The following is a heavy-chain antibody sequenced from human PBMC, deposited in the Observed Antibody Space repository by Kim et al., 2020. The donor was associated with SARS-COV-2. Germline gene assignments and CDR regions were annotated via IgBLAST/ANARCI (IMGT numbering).Heavy chain of an antibody. V-gene: IGHV3-30*01. Sequence: ADSGEGRFTISRDNSKNTLYLQMNSLRAEDTAVYYCARALYSSSWYYFDYWGQGTLVTVSS. J-gene: IGHJ4*02. D-gene: IGHD6-13*01. CDR3: ARALYSSSWYYFDY.